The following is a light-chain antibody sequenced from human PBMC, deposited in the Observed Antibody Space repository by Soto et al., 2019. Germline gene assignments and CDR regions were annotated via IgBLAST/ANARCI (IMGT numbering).Light chain of an antibody. CDR3: QQADRLPFT. V-gene: IGKV1-12*01. J-gene: IGKJ3*01. CDR2: AAS. CDR1: QGISSW. Sequence: DIQLTQSPSSVSASVGDRVTITCRASQGISSWLAWYQQKPGKAPELLIYAASSLQSGVLSRFSGSGSGTDFTLTISGMLPEDFSTYYFQQADRLPFTLGPGTKVDVK.